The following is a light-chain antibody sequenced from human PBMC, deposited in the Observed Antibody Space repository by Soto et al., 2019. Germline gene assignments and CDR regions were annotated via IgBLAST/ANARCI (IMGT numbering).Light chain of an antibody. CDR1: QSVRSS. Sequence: EIVLTQSPDTLSLSPGERATLSCRASQSVRSSLAWYQQKPGQAPRLLIYDASNRATGIPARFSGSGSGTDFTLTISSLEPEDFAVYYCQQRSNWPPEVTFGPVTKVYIK. V-gene: IGKV3-11*01. CDR2: DAS. CDR3: QQRSNWPPEVT. J-gene: IGKJ3*01.